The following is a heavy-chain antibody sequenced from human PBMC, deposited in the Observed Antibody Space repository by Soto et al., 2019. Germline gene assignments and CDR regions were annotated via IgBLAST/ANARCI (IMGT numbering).Heavy chain of an antibody. CDR2: IYYSGST. Sequence: SETLSLTCTVSGGSISSGGYYWSWIRQHPGKGLEWIGYIYYSGSTYYNPSPKSRVTISVDTSKNQFSLKLSSVTAADTAVYYCARIQLDMIDYWGQGTLVTVSS. CDR1: GGSISSGGYY. CDR3: ARIQLDMIDY. V-gene: IGHV4-31*03. J-gene: IGHJ4*02. D-gene: IGHD6-6*01.